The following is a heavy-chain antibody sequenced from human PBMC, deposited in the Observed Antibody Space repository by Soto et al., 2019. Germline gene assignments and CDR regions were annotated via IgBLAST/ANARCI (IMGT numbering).Heavy chain of an antibody. D-gene: IGHD4-17*01. V-gene: IGHV5-10-1*01. Sequence: GESLKISCKGSGYSFTSYWISWVRQMPGKGLEWMGRIDPSDSYTNYSPSFQGHVTISADRSISTANLQWGSLKASDTAMYYCARHSSPTTVTTYVWFDPWGQGTLVTVSS. CDR3: ARHSSPTTVTTYVWFDP. CDR1: GYSFTSYW. CDR2: IDPSDSYT. J-gene: IGHJ5*02.